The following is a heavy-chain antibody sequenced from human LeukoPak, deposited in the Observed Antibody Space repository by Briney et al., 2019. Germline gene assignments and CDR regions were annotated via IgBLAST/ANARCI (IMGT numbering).Heavy chain of an antibody. J-gene: IGHJ4*02. V-gene: IGHV3-23*01. D-gene: IGHD2-2*01. CDR3: AKDDLEVPAAADY. CDR2: ISGSGGST. CDR1: GFTVSSNY. Sequence: GGSLRLSYAASGFTVSSNYMSWVRQAPGKGLEWVSAISGSGGSTYYADSVKGRFTISRDNSKNTLYLQMNSLRAEDTAVYYCAKDDLEVPAAADYWGQGTLVTVSS.